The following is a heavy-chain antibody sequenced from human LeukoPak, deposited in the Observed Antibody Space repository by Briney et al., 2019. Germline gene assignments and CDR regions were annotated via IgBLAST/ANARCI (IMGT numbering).Heavy chain of an antibody. V-gene: IGHV5-51*01. D-gene: IGHD6-13*01. CDR1: GYSFTSYW. J-gene: IGHJ4*02. CDR2: IYPGDSDT. CDR3: ARVEQQLAAPFDY. Sequence: GESLKISCKGSGYSFTSYWIGWVRQMPGKGLEWMGIIYPGDSDTRYSPSFQGQVTISAGKSISTAYLQWSSLKASDTAMYYCARVEQQLAAPFDYWGQGTLVTVSS.